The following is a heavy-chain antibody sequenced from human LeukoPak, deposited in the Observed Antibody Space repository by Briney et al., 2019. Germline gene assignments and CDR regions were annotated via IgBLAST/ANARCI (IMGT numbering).Heavy chain of an antibody. CDR1: GFTFDDYA. V-gene: IGHV3-9*01. CDR3: AKDGLPSGYYFY. Sequence: GRSLRLSCAASGFTFDDYAMHWVRQAPGKGLEGVSGISWNSGSIGYADSVKGRFTISRDNSKNALYLQMNSLRAEDTAVYYCAKDGLPSGYYFYWGQGTLVTVSS. D-gene: IGHD3-22*01. J-gene: IGHJ4*02. CDR2: ISWNSGSI.